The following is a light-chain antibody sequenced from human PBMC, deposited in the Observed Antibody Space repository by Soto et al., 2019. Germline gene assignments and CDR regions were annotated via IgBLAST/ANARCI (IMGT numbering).Light chain of an antibody. CDR3: CSYAGSNTFL. J-gene: IGLJ2*01. V-gene: IGLV2-23*03. CDR1: SSNVGGYNL. Sequence: QSALTQPASLSGSPGQSITISCTGTSSNVGGYNLVSWYQQHAGKAPKLIIYEGSKRPSGVSNRFSGSKSGNTASLTISGLQAEDEADYYCCSYAGSNTFLFGGGTKLTVL. CDR2: EGS.